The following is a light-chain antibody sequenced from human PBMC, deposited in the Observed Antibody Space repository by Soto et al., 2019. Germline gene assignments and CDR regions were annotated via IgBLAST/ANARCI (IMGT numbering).Light chain of an antibody. Sequence: IQLTQSPSSLSASVGDRVTITCRASQGISSYLAWYQQKPGKAPKLLIYAASTLHSGVPSRFSGSGSGTDFTLTISSLQPEDFATYYCQQLNSYPPWTVGQGTKVDSK. CDR1: QGISSY. CDR3: QQLNSYPPWT. V-gene: IGKV1-9*01. J-gene: IGKJ1*01. CDR2: AAS.